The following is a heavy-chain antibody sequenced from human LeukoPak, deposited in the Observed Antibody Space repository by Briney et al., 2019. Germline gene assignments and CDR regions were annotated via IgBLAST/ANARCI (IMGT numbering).Heavy chain of an antibody. CDR2: ISGSGGST. CDR3: AKGRYYDSSGYHGSDY. V-gene: IGHV3-23*01. CDR1: GFTFSSYG. Sequence: HPGGSLRLSCAASGFTFSSYGMSWVRQAPGKGLEWVSAISGSGGSTYYADSVKGRFTISRDNSKNTLYLQMNSLRAEDTAVYYCAKGRYYDSSGYHGSDYWGQGTLVTVSS. D-gene: IGHD3-22*01. J-gene: IGHJ4*02.